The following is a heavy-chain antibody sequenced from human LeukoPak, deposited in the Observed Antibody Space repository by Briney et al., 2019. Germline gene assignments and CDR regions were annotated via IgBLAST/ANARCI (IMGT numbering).Heavy chain of an antibody. J-gene: IGHJ4*02. CDR1: GGSISSSSYY. CDR3: ASLNWKEEYYFDY. D-gene: IGHD1-1*01. CDR2: IYYSGST. V-gene: IGHV4-39*01. Sequence: PSETLSLTCTVSGGSISSSSYYWGWIRQPPGKGLEWIGSIYYSGSTYYNPSLQSRFTISVDTSTNQFSLKVRSVPAADTAAYYCASLNWKEEYYFDYWGQGTLVTVSS.